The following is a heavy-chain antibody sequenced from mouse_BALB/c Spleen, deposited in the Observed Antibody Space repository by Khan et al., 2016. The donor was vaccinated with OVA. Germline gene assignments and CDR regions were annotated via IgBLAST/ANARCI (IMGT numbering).Heavy chain of an antibody. V-gene: IGHV3-2*02. D-gene: IGHD2-4*01. CDR1: GYSFTSNYA. J-gene: IGHJ4*01. CDR3: ARGNYDGYAMDY. Sequence: EVKLEESGPGLVKPSQSLSLTCTVTGYSFTSNYAWNWNRQFPGNKLEWMGYISYSGSTSYNPSLKSRISITRDTSKNQYFLQLNSVTSEDTATYYCARGNYDGYAMDYWGQGTSVTVSS. CDR2: ISYSGST.